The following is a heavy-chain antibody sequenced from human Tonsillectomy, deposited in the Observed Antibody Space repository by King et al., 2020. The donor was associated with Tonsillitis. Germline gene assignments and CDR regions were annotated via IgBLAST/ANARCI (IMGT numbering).Heavy chain of an antibody. CDR3: VRLYYGSVSLYHFDA. CDR2: LNSDGSRS. D-gene: IGHD3-10*01. V-gene: IGHV3-74*01. Sequence: VQLVESGGGLVQPGGSLRLSCAASGFTFNTYWMHWVRQAPGKGLVWVARLNSDGSRSSYADSVKVRFTISRDNANDKLFLQMSSLSVEDTAMYYCVRLYYGSVSLYHFDAWGQGTLVTVSS. CDR1: GFTFNTYW. J-gene: IGHJ4*02.